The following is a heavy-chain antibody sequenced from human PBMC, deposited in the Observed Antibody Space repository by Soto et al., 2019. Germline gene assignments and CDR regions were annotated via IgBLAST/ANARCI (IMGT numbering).Heavy chain of an antibody. CDR3: AREGSGYNL. CDR1: GGSFSSFG. J-gene: IGHJ1*01. D-gene: IGHD5-12*01. V-gene: IGHV1-69*13. Sequence: SVKVSCKASGGSFSSFGISWVRQAPGQGLEWMGGIIPVFGRPNYAQRFQGRLTITADESTNTVYLELIDLRSEDTAVYYCAREGSGYNLWGQGTQVTVSS. CDR2: IIPVFGRP.